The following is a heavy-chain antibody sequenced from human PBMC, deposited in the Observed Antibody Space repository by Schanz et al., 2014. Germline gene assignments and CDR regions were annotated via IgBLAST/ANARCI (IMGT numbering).Heavy chain of an antibody. V-gene: IGHV3-33*01. D-gene: IGHD3-10*01. CDR1: GFIFRSFG. CDR2: IWSDGTNE. J-gene: IGHJ4*02. CDR3: ARIGGSVFDY. Sequence: QGQLVESGGGVVQPGKSLRLSCATSGFIFRSFGIHWVRQAPGKGLEWVAVIWSDGTNEYYADSVKGRFTISGDSSKNTLYLQMNSLRAEDTAVYYCARIGGSVFDYWAQGTRVTVSS.